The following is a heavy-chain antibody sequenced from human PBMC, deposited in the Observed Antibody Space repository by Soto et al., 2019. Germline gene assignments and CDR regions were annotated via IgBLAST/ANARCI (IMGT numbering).Heavy chain of an antibody. D-gene: IGHD3-22*01. CDR2: INPSGGST. V-gene: IGHV1-46*01. CDR1: GYTFTSYY. CDR3: AREGDYYDSSGYHNYYYGMDV. J-gene: IGHJ6*02. Sequence: QVQLVQSGAEVKKPGASVKVSCKASGYTFTSYYMHWVRQAPGQGLEWMGIINPSGGSTSYAQKFQGRVTMTRDTSTSTVYMELSSLRSEDTAVYYCAREGDYYDSSGYHNYYYGMDVWGQGTTVTVSS.